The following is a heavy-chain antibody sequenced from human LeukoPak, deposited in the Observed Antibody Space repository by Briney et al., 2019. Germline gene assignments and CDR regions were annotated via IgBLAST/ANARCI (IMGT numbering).Heavy chain of an antibody. V-gene: IGHV1-69*04. CDR2: IIPILGIA. CDR3: AREGYYYDSSGYYPFGY. Sequence: ASVKVSCKASGGTFSSYAISWVRQAPGQGLEWMGRIIPILGIANYAQKFQGRVTITADKSTSTAYMELSSLRSEDTAVYYCAREGYYYDSSGYYPFGYWGQGTLVTVSS. J-gene: IGHJ4*02. CDR1: GGTFSSYA. D-gene: IGHD3-22*01.